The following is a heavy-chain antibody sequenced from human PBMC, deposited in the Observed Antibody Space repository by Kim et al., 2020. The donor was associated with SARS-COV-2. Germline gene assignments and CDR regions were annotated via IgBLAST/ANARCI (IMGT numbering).Heavy chain of an antibody. CDR1: GGSFSGYY. Sequence: SETLSLTCAVYGGSFSGYYWSWIRQPPGKGLEWIGEINHSGSTNYNPSLKSRVTISVDTSKNQFSLKLSSVTAADSAVYYCARGTRLVMGGYWGQGTLVTVSS. J-gene: IGHJ4*02. CDR3: ARGTRLVMGGY. D-gene: IGHD3-9*01. CDR2: INHSGST. V-gene: IGHV4-34*01.